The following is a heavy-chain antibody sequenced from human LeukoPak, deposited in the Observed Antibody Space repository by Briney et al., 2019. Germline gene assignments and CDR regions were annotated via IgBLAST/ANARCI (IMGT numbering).Heavy chain of an antibody. CDR3: ARAATVTSPV. CDR1: GFTFSSYS. V-gene: IGHV3-48*02. D-gene: IGHD4-17*01. J-gene: IGHJ4*02. CDR2: ISSSSSTI. Sequence: GGSLRLSCAASGFTFSSYSMNWVRRAPGKGLEWVSYISSSSSTIYYADSVKGRFTISRDNAKNSLYLQMNSLTDEDTAVYYCARAATVTSPVWGQGTLVTVSS.